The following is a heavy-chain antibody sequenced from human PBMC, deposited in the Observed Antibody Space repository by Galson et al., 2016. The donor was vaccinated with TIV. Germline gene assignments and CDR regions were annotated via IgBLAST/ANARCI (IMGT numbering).Heavy chain of an antibody. CDR1: GFSFNSYA. V-gene: IGHV3-30*02. D-gene: IGHD2-21*01. Sequence: SLRLSCAASGFSFNSYAKHWVRQAPGKGLEWVAFMRYDGTNKYYSDSVKGRFTISRDSSKNTVYLQMTSLRGEDTAVYFCARDRRHCGNECFLRYYYGMDVWGQGTTVTVSS. CDR3: ARDRRHCGNECFLRYYYGMDV. J-gene: IGHJ6*02. CDR2: MRYDGTNK.